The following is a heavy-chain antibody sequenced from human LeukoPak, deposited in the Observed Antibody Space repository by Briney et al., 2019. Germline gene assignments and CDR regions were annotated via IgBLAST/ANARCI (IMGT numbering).Heavy chain of an antibody. CDR3: ASSPPRAYCGGDCYYYFDY. V-gene: IGHV1-18*01. Sequence: ASVKVSCKASGYTFTSYGISWVRQAPGQGLEWMGWISAYNGNTNYAQKFQGRVTITADKSTSTAYMELSSLRSEDTAVYYCASSPPRAYCGGDCYYYFDYWGQGTLVTVSS. CDR1: GYTFTSYG. CDR2: ISAYNGNT. D-gene: IGHD2-21*02. J-gene: IGHJ4*02.